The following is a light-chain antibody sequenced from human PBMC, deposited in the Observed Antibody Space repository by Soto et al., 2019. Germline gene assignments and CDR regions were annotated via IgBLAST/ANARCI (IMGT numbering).Light chain of an antibody. J-gene: IGLJ1*01. CDR3: CSYAGSDTDV. CDR2: DVT. CDR1: SSDVGNYNS. Sequence: QSVLTQPRSVSGSPTQSVTISCTGTSSDVGNYNSVSWYEQPPGKAPKLMIYDVTKRPSGVPDRFSGSKSGNTASLTFFGLQTEDEADYYCCSYAGSDTDVFGTGTKVPVL. V-gene: IGLV2-11*01.